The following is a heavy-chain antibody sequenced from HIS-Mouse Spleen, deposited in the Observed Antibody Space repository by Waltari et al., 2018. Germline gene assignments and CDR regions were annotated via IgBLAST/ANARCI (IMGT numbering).Heavy chain of an antibody. J-gene: IGHJ2*01. CDR1: GGSISSSSYY. Sequence: QLQLQESGPGLVKPSETLSLTCTVPGGSISSSSYYWGWIRQPPGKGLEWIGGIYYSGSTYSNPSLKSRVTISVDTSKNQFSLKLSSVTAADTAVYYCAREIPYSSSWYDWYFDLWGRGTLVTVSS. CDR3: AREIPYSSSWYDWYFDL. CDR2: IYYSGST. D-gene: IGHD6-13*01. V-gene: IGHV4-39*07.